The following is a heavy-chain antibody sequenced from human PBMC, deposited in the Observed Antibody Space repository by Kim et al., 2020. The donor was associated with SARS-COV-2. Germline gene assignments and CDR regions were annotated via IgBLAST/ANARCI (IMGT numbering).Heavy chain of an antibody. J-gene: IGHJ1*01. Sequence: GGSLRLSCAASGFTFSSYAMHWVRQAPGKGLEWVAVISYDGSNKYYADSVKGRFTISRDNSKNTLYLQMNSLRAEDTAVYYCARDRRGSSGLGYFQHWGQGTLVTVSS. CDR2: ISYDGSNK. V-gene: IGHV3-30-3*01. CDR1: GFTFSSYA. D-gene: IGHD6-19*01. CDR3: ARDRRGSSGLGYFQH.